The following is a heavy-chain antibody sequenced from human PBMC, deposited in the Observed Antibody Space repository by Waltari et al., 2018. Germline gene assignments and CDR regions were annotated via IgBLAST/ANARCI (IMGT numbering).Heavy chain of an antibody. Sequence: QVQLQESGPGLVKPSETLSLTCTVSGGSISRYYWRWIRQPPGKGLEWIGYIYYSGSTNYNPSLKSRVTISVDTSKNQFSLKLSSVTAADTAVYYCARGGGYSYGRYFDYWGQGTLVTVSS. CDR2: IYYSGST. V-gene: IGHV4-59*01. D-gene: IGHD5-18*01. CDR3: ARGGGYSYGRYFDY. CDR1: GGSISRYY. J-gene: IGHJ4*02.